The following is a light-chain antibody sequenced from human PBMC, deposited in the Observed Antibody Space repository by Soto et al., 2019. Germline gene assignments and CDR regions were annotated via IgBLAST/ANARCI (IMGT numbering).Light chain of an antibody. J-gene: IGKJ1*01. Sequence: DIQMTQSPSTLSASVGDRVTITCRASQSISSWLAWYQQKPGKAPKFLIYDASSLESGVPSRFSGGGSGTEFTLTISSLQPDDFATYYCQQYSSYSPTFGQGTKVDNK. CDR3: QQYSSYSPT. V-gene: IGKV1-5*01. CDR1: QSISSW. CDR2: DAS.